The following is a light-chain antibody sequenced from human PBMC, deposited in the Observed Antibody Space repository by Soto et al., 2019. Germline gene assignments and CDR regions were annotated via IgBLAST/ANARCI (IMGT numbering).Light chain of an antibody. J-gene: IGLJ1*01. Sequence: QSALTQPASVSGSPRQSITISCTGTNSDVGSYNLVSWFQQHPGKAPKLVIYEVTKRPSGVSDRFSGSKSGNTASLTISGLQAEDEADSYCFSYAGDRVYVFGTGTQLTVL. V-gene: IGLV2-23*02. CDR1: NSDVGSYNL. CDR2: EVT. CDR3: FSYAGDRVYV.